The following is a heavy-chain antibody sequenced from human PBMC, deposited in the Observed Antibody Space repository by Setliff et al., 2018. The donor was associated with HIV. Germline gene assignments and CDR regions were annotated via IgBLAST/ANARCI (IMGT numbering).Heavy chain of an antibody. CDR1: GGSISSYY. CDR3: ARHVGYSSSSLDY. D-gene: IGHD6-6*01. J-gene: IGHJ4*02. Sequence: SETLSLTCTVSGGSISSYYWSWIRQPPGKGLEWIGYIYYSGTTNYNPSLKSRVTISVDTSKNQFSLKLSSVTAADTAVYYCARHVGYSSSSLDYWGQGTVVTVSS. CDR2: IYYSGTT. V-gene: IGHV4-59*08.